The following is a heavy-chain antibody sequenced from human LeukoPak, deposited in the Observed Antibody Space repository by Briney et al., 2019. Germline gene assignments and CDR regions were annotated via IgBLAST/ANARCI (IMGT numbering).Heavy chain of an antibody. CDR2: IDPSDSYT. CDR3: AKQPFSATNFAGMDV. V-gene: IGHV5-10-1*01. D-gene: IGHD5-24*01. CDR1: GYSFTSYW. Sequence: GESLKISYKGSGYSFTSYWISWVRQMPGNGLEWMGRIDPSDSYTNYSPSFQGHVTISADKSISTAYLQWSSLKASDTAMYYCAKQPFSATNFAGMDVWGKGTTVTVSS. J-gene: IGHJ6*04.